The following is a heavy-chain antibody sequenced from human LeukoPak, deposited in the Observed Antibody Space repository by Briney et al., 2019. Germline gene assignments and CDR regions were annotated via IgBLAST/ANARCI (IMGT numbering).Heavy chain of an antibody. V-gene: IGHV3-23*01. J-gene: IGHJ4*02. D-gene: IGHD2-8*02. Sequence: GGSLTLPCAASGFTFSRYAVSWVRQSPGKGREWVSSMRGSGGSTYYTDTVKGRFTISRDNTKNTLYLQMYSLRAEDTAVYDCAKVGESGGVWKYYFDYWGQGTLVTVSS. CDR1: GFTFSRYA. CDR3: AKVGESGGVWKYYFDY. CDR2: MRGSGGST.